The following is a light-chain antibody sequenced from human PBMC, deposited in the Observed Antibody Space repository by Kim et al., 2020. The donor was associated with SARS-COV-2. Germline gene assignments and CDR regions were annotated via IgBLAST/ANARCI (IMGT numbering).Light chain of an antibody. CDR3: CSYAGSSTFAV. CDR2: EVS. Sequence: QSITISCTGTSSDVGSYTLVSWYQQHTGKAPKLMIYEVSKRPSGVSNRFSGSKSGNTASLTISGLQAEDEADYYCCSYAGSSTFAVFGGGTKVTVL. J-gene: IGLJ2*01. CDR1: SSDVGSYTL. V-gene: IGLV2-23*02.